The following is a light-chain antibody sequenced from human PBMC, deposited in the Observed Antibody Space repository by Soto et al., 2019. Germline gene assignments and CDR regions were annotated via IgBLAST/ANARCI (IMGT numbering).Light chain of an antibody. Sequence: EIVMTQSPATLSVSSGEGVTLSCRASQSVKNHLAWYQHKPGQSPRLLIYDASTRATGVPARFSAGGSGTEFTLVISSLQSEDEAAYFCQENNPWPPGRSGQGTRSRSN. CDR1: QSVKNH. J-gene: IGKJ1*01. CDR3: QENNPWPPGR. CDR2: DAS. V-gene: IGKV3D-15*01.